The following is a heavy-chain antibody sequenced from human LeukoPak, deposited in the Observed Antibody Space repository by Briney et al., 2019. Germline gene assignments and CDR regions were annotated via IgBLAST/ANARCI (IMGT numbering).Heavy chain of an antibody. CDR3: ARDPMVKARIAVAGTRGDY. J-gene: IGHJ4*02. CDR2: ISAYNGNT. CDR1: GYTFTSYG. Sequence: ASVKVSCKASGYTFTSYGISWVRQAPGQGLEWMGWISAYNGNTNYAQKLQGRVTMTTETSTSTAYMELRSLRSDDTAVYYCARDPMVKARIAVAGTRGDYWGQGTLVTVSS. D-gene: IGHD6-19*01. V-gene: IGHV1-18*01.